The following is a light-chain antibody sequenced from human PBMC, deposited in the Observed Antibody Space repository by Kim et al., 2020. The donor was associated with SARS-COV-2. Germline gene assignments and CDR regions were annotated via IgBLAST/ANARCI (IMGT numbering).Light chain of an antibody. CDR1: VLEKKKY. CDR3: YSADPWV. J-gene: IGLJ3*02. Sequence: VSVLTGQTARITCSGDVLEKKKYARWFQQKPGQAPVLVIYKDSERPSGIPERFSGSSSGTTVTLTISGAQVEDEADYYCYSADPWVFGGGTQLTVL. CDR2: KDS. V-gene: IGLV3-27*01.